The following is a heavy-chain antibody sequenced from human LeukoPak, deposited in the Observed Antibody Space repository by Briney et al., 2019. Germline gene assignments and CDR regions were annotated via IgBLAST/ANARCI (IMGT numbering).Heavy chain of an antibody. CDR2: ISWNSGSI. CDR3: ARGRLASFYFDY. D-gene: IGHD1-26*01. Sequence: PGGSLRLSCAASGFTFDDYAMHWVRQAPGKGLEWVSGISWNSGSIGYADSVKGRFTISRDNAKNSLYLQMNSLRAEDTALYYCARGRLASFYFDYWGQGTLVTVSS. CDR1: GFTFDDYA. J-gene: IGHJ4*02. V-gene: IGHV3-9*01.